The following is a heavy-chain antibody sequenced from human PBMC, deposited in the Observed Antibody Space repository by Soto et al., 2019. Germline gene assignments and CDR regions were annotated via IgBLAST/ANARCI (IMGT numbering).Heavy chain of an antibody. V-gene: IGHV3-64*01. J-gene: IGHJ6*03. D-gene: IGHD6-6*01. Sequence: PGGSLRLSCAASGSTLSGYAMDWVRQAPGKGLEYVSGISSNGVGTYYANSVQGRFTISRDNSKNTVYLQMGSLRPEDMAVYYCARRARPDFYYMDVWGKGTTVTVSS. CDR2: ISSNGVGT. CDR3: ARRARPDFYYMDV. CDR1: GSTLSGYA.